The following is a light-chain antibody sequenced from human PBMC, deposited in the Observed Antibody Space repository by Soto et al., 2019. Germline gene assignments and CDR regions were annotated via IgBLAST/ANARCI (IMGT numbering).Light chain of an antibody. CDR1: QAVNTR. CDR3: NQRQSWPRR. V-gene: IGKV3-11*01. Sequence: EIVLTQAPTTLSSFPGDSVTISSRPIQAVNTRLAWYQHKPGQAPRLLIYLASNRAAGVPARFSGSGSGTDFTLTISDVEPEDFAVYYCNQRQSWPRRFGQGTKVDIK. J-gene: IGKJ1*01. CDR2: LAS.